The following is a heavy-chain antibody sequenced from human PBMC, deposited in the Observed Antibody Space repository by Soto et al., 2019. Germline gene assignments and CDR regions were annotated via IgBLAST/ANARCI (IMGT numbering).Heavy chain of an antibody. CDR2: IYYSGTT. CDR3: ARADRRGYTFKH. V-gene: IGHV4-31*03. D-gene: IGHD3-16*02. J-gene: IGHJ1*01. CDR1: GGSIISGGYY. Sequence: QVQLQESGPGLVQPSQTLSLSCTVSGGSIISGGYYWSWIRQHPGKGLEWIGYIYYSGTTYYNPFLKLRITISLDTSRNQFSLEVNSVSAPDTAVYYCARADRRGYTFKHWGQGTLVTVSS.